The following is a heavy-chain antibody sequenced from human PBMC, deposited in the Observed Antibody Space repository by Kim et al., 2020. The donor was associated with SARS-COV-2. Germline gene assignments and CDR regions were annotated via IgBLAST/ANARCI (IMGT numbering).Heavy chain of an antibody. Sequence: ASVKVSCKASGYTFTSYAMHWVRQAPGQRLEWMGWINAGNGNTKYSQKFQGRVTITRDTSASTAYMELSSLRSEDTAVYYCARDSAVLLWFGGGFDYWGQGTLVTVSS. J-gene: IGHJ4*02. CDR2: INAGNGNT. D-gene: IGHD3-10*01. CDR3: ARDSAVLLWFGGGFDY. CDR1: GYTFTSYA. V-gene: IGHV1-3*01.